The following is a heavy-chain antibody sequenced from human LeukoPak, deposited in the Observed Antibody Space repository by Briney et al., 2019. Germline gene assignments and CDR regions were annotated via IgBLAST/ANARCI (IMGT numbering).Heavy chain of an antibody. Sequence: GGSLRLSCAASGFTFSSYGMHWVRQAPGKGLEWVAVIWYDGSNKYYADSVKGRFTFSRDNSKNTLYLQMNSLRAEDTAVYYCAKGPEQQLAFFDYWGQGTLVTVSS. V-gene: IGHV3-33*06. CDR2: IWYDGSNK. CDR1: GFTFSSYG. J-gene: IGHJ4*02. D-gene: IGHD6-13*01. CDR3: AKGPEQQLAFFDY.